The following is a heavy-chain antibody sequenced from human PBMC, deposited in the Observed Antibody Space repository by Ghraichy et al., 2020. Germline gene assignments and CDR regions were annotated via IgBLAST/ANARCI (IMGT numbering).Heavy chain of an antibody. CDR2: INHSGST. CDR3: ARRASNYDYVWGSSPPRYFAY. Sequence: SETLSLTCAVYGGSFSGYYWSWIRQPPGKGLEWIGEINHSGSTNYNPSLKSRVTISVDTSKNQFSLKLSSVTAADTAVYYCARRASNYDYVWGSSPPRYFAYWGQGTLVTVSS. D-gene: IGHD3-16*01. J-gene: IGHJ4*02. CDR1: GGSFSGYY. V-gene: IGHV4-34*01.